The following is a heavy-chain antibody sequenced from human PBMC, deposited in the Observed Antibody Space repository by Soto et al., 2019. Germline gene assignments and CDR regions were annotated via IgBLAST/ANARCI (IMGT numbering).Heavy chain of an antibody. CDR2: HHSDST. Sequence: QVQLQESGPGLVKPSETLSLTCTVSGGSMRGQHWSWIRQPPGKGLEWIGHHSDSTNYNPSLKSRSTRSTDTSKNQFSLKLSSVTAADPAVYYCATYTVGEGGRGYWGQGTLVTVSS. CDR3: ATYTVGEGGRGY. V-gene: IGHV4-4*09. CDR1: GGSMRGQH. D-gene: IGHD3-16*01. J-gene: IGHJ4*02.